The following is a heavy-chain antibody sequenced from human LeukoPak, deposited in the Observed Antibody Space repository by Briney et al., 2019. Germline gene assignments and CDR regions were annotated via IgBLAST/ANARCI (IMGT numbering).Heavy chain of an antibody. CDR2: ISGSGGST. CDR1: GFTFSSYA. Sequence: GGPLRLSCAASGFTFSSYAMSWVRQAPGKGLEWGSAISGSGGSTYYADSVKGRFTISRDNSKNTLYLQMNSLRAEDTAVYYCAKGRGIAAAGTPSDYWGQGTLVTVSS. J-gene: IGHJ4*02. V-gene: IGHV3-23*01. D-gene: IGHD6-13*01. CDR3: AKGRGIAAAGTPSDY.